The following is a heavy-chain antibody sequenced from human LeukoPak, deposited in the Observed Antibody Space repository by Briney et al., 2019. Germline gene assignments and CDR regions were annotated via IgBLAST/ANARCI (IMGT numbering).Heavy chain of an antibody. CDR1: GFIFNDYP. V-gene: IGHV3-7*01. CDR2: INQDGSAR. CDR3: ARWEIRGTAHQLDY. D-gene: IGHD1-7*01. Sequence: GGSLRLSCAASGFIFNDYPIHWVRQGPGKGLEWVANINQDGSARYYVDSVKGRFTISRDNAKNSMYLQMNSLRAEDTAVYYCARWEIRGTAHQLDYWGQGTLVTVSS. J-gene: IGHJ4*02.